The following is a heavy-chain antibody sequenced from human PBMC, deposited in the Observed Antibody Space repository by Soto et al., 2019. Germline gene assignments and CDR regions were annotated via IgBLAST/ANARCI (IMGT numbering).Heavy chain of an antibody. CDR3: ARDREGGYNLYKCGMDV. Sequence: ETLSLTCSVSGADINTYSWTWIRQPAGKGLEWIGRIYTSASINYNPSLRGRVTLSVDTSTNQVSLKLASVTAADTAVYYCARDREGGYNLYKCGMDVWGQGTTVTVSS. D-gene: IGHD1-1*01. V-gene: IGHV4-4*07. J-gene: IGHJ6*02. CDR2: IYTSASI. CDR1: GADINTYS.